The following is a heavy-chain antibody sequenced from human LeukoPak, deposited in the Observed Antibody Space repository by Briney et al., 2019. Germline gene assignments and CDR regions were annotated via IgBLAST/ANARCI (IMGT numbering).Heavy chain of an antibody. J-gene: IGHJ2*01. D-gene: IGHD3-10*01. CDR3: ARDLVRGVIGPYWYFDL. Sequence: GASVKVSCKASGGTFSSYAISWVRQAPGQGLEWVGGIIPIFGTANYAQKFEGRVTITADEYTSTAYMELSSLRSEDTAVYYCARDLVRGVIGPYWYFDLWGRGTLVTVSS. V-gene: IGHV1-69*01. CDR2: IIPIFGTA. CDR1: GGTFSSYA.